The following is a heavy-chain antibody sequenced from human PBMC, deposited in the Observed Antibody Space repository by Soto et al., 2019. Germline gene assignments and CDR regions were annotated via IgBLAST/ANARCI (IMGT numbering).Heavy chain of an antibody. V-gene: IGHV1-69*12. D-gene: IGHD3-22*01. Sequence: QVQLVQSGAEVKKPGSSVKVSCKASGGTFSSYAISWVRQAPGQGLEWMGGIIPIFGTANYAQKFQGRVTITADESTSTDYMELSSLRSEDTAVYYCARDPLSSGYYGPYFDYWGQGTLVTVSS. CDR2: IIPIFGTA. J-gene: IGHJ4*02. CDR1: GGTFSSYA. CDR3: ARDPLSSGYYGPYFDY.